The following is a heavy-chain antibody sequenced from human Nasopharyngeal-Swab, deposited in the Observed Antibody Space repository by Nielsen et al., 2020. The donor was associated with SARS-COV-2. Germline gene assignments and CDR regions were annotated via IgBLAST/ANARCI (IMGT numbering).Heavy chain of an antibody. D-gene: IGHD5-18*01. V-gene: IGHV1-58*02. CDR2: IVVGSGNT. CDR1: GFTFTSSA. CDR3: AAITGDTATGKGHPLGFDP. J-gene: IGHJ5*02. Sequence: SVKVSCKASGFTFTSSAMQWVRQARGQRLEWIGWIVVGSGNTNYAQKFQERVTITRDMSTSTACMELSSLRSEDTAVYYCAAITGDTATGKGHPLGFDPWGQGTLVTVSS.